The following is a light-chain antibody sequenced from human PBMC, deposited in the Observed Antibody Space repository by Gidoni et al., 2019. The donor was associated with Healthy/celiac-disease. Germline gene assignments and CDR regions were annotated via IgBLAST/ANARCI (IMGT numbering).Light chain of an antibody. CDR3: QQSYSTPIT. J-gene: IGKJ5*01. CDR2: AAS. CDR1: QSSNSY. Sequence: DIQMTQSPSSLSASVGDRVTVTCRASQSSNSYLNWYQQKQGKAPKLLIYAASSLQSGVPSRLSGSGAGTDVTLTISSLQPEDFATYDCQQSYSTPITFGQGTRLEIK. V-gene: IGKV1-39*01.